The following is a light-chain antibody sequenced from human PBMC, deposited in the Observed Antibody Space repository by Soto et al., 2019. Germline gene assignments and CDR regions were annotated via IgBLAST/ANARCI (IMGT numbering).Light chain of an antibody. J-gene: IGLJ2*01. CDR1: SSDVGGYNH. CDR2: EVS. CDR3: TSYSSSSNLGV. V-gene: IGLV2-14*01. Sequence: QSALTQPASVSGSPGQSITISCTGTSSDVGGYNHVSWYQQHPGKAPKLIIYEVSNRPSGVSNRFSGSKSGSTASLTISGLQAEDEADYYCTSYSSSSNLGVFGGGTKVTVL.